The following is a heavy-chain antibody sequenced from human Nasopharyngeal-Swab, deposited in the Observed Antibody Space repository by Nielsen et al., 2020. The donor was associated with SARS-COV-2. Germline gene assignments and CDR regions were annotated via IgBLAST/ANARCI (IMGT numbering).Heavy chain of an antibody. Sequence: ASVKVSCKASGYTFTSYYMHWVRQAPGQGLEWMGIINPSGGSTSYAQKFQGRVTMTRDTSTSTVCMELSSLRSEDTAVYYCAREIVGADQQNNWFDPWGQGTLVTVSS. V-gene: IGHV1-46*01. D-gene: IGHD1-26*01. CDR2: INPSGGST. CDR1: GYTFTSYY. J-gene: IGHJ5*02. CDR3: AREIVGADQQNNWFDP.